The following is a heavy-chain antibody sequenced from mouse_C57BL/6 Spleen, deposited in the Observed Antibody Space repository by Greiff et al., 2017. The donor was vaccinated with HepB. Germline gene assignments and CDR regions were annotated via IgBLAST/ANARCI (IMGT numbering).Heavy chain of an antibody. D-gene: IGHD1-1*01. CDR3: AHYYYGSSYEYFDV. J-gene: IGHJ1*03. CDR2: IYWDDDK. Sequence: QVTLKESGPGILQSSQTLSLTCSFSGFSLSTSGMGVSWIRQPSGKGLEWLAHIYWDDDKRYNPSLKSRLTISKDTSRNQVFLKITSVDTADTATYYCAHYYYGSSYEYFDVWGTGTTVTVSS. CDR1: GFSLSTSGMG. V-gene: IGHV8-12*01.